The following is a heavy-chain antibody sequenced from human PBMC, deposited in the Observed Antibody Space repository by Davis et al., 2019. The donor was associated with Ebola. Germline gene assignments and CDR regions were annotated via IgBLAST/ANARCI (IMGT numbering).Heavy chain of an antibody. CDR1: GYSFTSYW. CDR3: ARHDSSSPNWFDP. Sequence: PGGSLRLSCKGSGYSFTSYWISWVRQMPGKGLEWMGRIDPSDSYTNYSPSFQGHVTISADKSISTAYLQWSSLKASDTAMYYCARHDSSSPNWFDPWGQGTLVTVSS. J-gene: IGHJ5*02. D-gene: IGHD6-6*01. V-gene: IGHV5-10-1*01. CDR2: IDPSDSYT.